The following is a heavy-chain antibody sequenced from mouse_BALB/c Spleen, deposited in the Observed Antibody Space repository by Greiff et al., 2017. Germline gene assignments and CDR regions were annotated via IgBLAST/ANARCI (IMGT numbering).Heavy chain of an antibody. Sequence: EVMLVESGGGLVKPGGSLKLSCAASGFAFSSYDMSWVRQTPEKRLEWVAYISSGGGSTYYPDTVKGRFTIAGDNAKNTLYLQMSSLKSEDTAMYYCARHTARARRCLAYWGQGTLVTVSA. D-gene: IGHD3-1*01. CDR1: GFAFSSYD. CDR2: ISSGGGST. CDR3: ARHTARARRCLAY. V-gene: IGHV5-12-1*01. J-gene: IGHJ3*01.